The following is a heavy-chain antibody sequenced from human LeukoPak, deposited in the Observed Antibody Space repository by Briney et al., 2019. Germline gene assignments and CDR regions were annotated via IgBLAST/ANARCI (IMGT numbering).Heavy chain of an antibody. Sequence: SETLSLTCTVSGGSISSNYWSWIRQPAGKGLEWIGRVHTSGESNYHPSLKTRVTISIDTSKNQFSLKLTSVTAADTAVYYCARHRYCTSTSCTFYFDSWGQGRLVTVSS. CDR1: GGSISSNY. V-gene: IGHV4-4*07. J-gene: IGHJ4*02. CDR3: ARHRYCTSTSCTFYFDS. D-gene: IGHD2-2*01. CDR2: VHTSGES.